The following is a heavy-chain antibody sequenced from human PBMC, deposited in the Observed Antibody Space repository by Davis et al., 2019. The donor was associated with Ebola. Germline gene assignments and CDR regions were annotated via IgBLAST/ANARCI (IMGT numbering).Heavy chain of an antibody. CDR2: INAGNGNT. Sequence: ASVKVSCKASGYTFTSYAMHWVRQAPGQRLEWMGWINAGNGNTKYSQKFQGRVTITADESTSTAYMELSSLRSEDTAVYYCASVTTVTTRGLFDYWGQGTLVTVSS. CDR3: ASVTTVTTRGLFDY. CDR1: GYTFTSYA. D-gene: IGHD4-17*01. V-gene: IGHV1-3*01. J-gene: IGHJ4*02.